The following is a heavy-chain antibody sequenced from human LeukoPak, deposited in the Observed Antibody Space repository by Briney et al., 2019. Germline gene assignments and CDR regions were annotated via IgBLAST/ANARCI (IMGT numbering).Heavy chain of an antibody. D-gene: IGHD3-22*01. V-gene: IGHV3-11*06. J-gene: IGHJ4*02. Sequence: GGSLRLSCAASGFTFSDFYMSWIRQAPGKGLEWVSSISGNSIYTNYADSVKGRFTISRDNARNSLYLQMNSLRDEDTAVYYCARGMDSSGSFDNWGQGTLVTVSA. CDR2: ISGNSIYT. CDR1: GFTFSDFY. CDR3: ARGMDSSGSFDN.